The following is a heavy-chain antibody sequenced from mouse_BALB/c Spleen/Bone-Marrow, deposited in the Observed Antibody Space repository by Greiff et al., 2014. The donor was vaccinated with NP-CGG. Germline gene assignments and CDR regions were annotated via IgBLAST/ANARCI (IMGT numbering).Heavy chain of an antibody. CDR1: GYKFTDYA. J-gene: IGHJ2*01. V-gene: IGHV1-67*01. D-gene: IGHD1-1*01. Sequence: QVQLKESGPELVRPGDSVKISCKGSGYKFTDYAMHWVKQSHAKSLEWIGLISTYSGNTHYNQKFKGKATMTVDKSSSTAYMELARLTSEDSAIYYCARNFYGSAYFDFWGQGSTLTVSS. CDR2: ISTYSGNT. CDR3: ARNFYGSAYFDF.